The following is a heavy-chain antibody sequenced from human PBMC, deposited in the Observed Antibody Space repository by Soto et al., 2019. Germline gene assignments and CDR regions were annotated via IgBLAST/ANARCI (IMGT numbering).Heavy chain of an antibody. J-gene: IGHJ5*02. CDR1: GGTFSSYA. CDR3: ARDRGWELLRSNWFDP. Sequence: QVQLVQSGAEVQKPGSSVKVSCKASGGTFSSYAISWVRQAPGQGLEWMGGIIPIFGTANYAQKFQGRVTITADKSTSTAYMELSSLRSEDTAVYYCARDRGWELLRSNWFDPWGQGTLVTVSS. CDR2: IIPIFGTA. V-gene: IGHV1-69*06. D-gene: IGHD1-26*01.